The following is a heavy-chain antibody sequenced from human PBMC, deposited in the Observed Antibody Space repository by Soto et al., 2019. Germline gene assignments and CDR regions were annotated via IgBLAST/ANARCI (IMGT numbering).Heavy chain of an antibody. V-gene: IGHV3-23*01. J-gene: IGHJ2*01. CDR1: GFTFSSYA. CDR2: ITRSGADT. D-gene: IGHD3-22*01. Sequence: EVPLLESGGGLVQPGGSLRLSCAASGFTFSSYAMTWVRQAPGKGLEWVSAITRSGADTNYIESVKGRFTISRDNSKNTVYLQMIRLRAVDTAVYYCAKVGYYYESFEHWVFDLWGRGTLVTVSS. CDR3: AKVGYYYESFEHWVFDL.